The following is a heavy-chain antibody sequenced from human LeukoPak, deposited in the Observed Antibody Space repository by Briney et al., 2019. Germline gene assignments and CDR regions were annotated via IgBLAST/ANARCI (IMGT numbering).Heavy chain of an antibody. CDR2: FSSSGSTI. J-gene: IGHJ4*02. V-gene: IGHV3-11*01. Sequence: GGSLRLSCAASGFTFRDYYMSWIRQAPGKGLEWVSCFSSSGSTIYYADSVKGRFTISRDNAKNSLYLQMNSLTAEDTAVYYCASRPPPGYFDSWAQGTLVTVSS. CDR3: ASRPPPGYFDS. CDR1: GFTFRDYY.